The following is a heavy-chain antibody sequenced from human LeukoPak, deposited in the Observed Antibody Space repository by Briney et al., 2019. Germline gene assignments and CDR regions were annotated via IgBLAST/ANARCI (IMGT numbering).Heavy chain of an antibody. V-gene: IGHV1-18*01. CDR3: ARDNAIIPAEIADY. J-gene: IGHJ4*02. Sequence: ASVKVSCKTSGYTFTRYGISWMRQAPGPGLEWMGWISAYEGNTKYAQKVQGRVSMTTDTSTSTAYMELRSLRSDDTAVYYCARDNAIIPAEIADYWGQGTQVTVSS. CDR2: ISAYEGNT. CDR1: GYTFTRYG. D-gene: IGHD2-2*01.